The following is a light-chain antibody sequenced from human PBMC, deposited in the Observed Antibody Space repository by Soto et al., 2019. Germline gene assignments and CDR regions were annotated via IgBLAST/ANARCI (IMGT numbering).Light chain of an antibody. Sequence: DIVMTQSPDSLAVSLGERATINCKSSQSFLSSSNYKNYLSWYQQKPGQPPKLLIYWASTRESGVPDCFSGSGSGTEFTLTISSLQAEDFAVYHCQQYNNWPGTFGQGTKVDIK. CDR1: QSFLSSSNYKNY. CDR2: WAS. CDR3: QQYNNWPGT. V-gene: IGKV4-1*01. J-gene: IGKJ1*01.